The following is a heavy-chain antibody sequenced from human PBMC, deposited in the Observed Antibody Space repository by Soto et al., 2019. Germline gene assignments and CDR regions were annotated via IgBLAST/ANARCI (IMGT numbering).Heavy chain of an antibody. CDR3: AKGGYTFAYE. Sequence: EVQLLESGGDLVQPGGSLRLSCAASGFSFSTSSMAWVRQPPGKGLEWVSAISTSASDTLYADSVKGRFTISRDNSQNTLFLQMTSLRADDTAVYYCAKGGYTFAYEWGQGALVTVSS. J-gene: IGHJ4*02. D-gene: IGHD5-18*01. CDR2: ISTSASDT. V-gene: IGHV3-23*01. CDR1: GFSFSTSS.